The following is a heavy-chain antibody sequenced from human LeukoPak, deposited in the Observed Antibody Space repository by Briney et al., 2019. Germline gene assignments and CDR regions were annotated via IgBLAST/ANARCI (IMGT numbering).Heavy chain of an antibody. D-gene: IGHD6-19*01. V-gene: IGHV4-34*01. J-gene: IGHJ4*02. CDR2: INHSGST. Sequence: MASGTLSLTCAVYGGSFSGYYWSWIRQPPGKGLEWIGEINHSGSTNYNPSLKSRVTISVDTSKNQFSLKLSSVTAADTAVYYCARPLNPIYSSGWYYFDYWGQGTLVTVSS. CDR1: GGSFSGYY. CDR3: ARPLNPIYSSGWYYFDY.